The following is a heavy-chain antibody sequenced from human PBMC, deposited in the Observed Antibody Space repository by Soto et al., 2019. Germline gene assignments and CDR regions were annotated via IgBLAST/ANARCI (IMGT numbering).Heavy chain of an antibody. CDR2: IIPIFGTA. V-gene: IGHV1-69*05. CDR1: GGTFSSYA. Sequence: GASVKVSCKASGGTFSSYAISWVRQAPGQGVEWMGGIIPIFGTAIYAQKFQGRVTISRDNSKNTVYLQMNSLRAEDTAVYYCAKDIVRYTYGACDYWGQGALVTVSS. CDR3: AKDIVRYTYGACDY. J-gene: IGHJ4*02. D-gene: IGHD5-18*01.